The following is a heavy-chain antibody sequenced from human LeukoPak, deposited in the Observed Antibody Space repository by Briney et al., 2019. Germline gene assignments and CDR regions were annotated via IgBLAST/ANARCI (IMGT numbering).Heavy chain of an antibody. CDR2: IYPGDSDT. J-gene: IGHJ4*02. Sequence: GESLKISCKGSGYSFTSYWIGWVRQMPGKGLEWMGIIYPGDSDTRYSPSFQGQVTISADKSISTAYLQCSSLKASDTAMYYCARRYYDILTGYYVFDYWGQGTLVTVSS. V-gene: IGHV5-51*01. D-gene: IGHD3-9*01. CDR3: ARRYYDILTGYYVFDY. CDR1: GYSFTSYW.